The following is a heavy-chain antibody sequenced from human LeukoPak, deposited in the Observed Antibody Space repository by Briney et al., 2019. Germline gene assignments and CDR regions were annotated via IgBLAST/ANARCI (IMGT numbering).Heavy chain of an antibody. CDR1: DFTVGSNY. CDR3: ARDGDDTTNW. J-gene: IGHJ4*02. CDR2: IYSGGKT. V-gene: IGHV3-53*01. D-gene: IGHD2-8*01. Sequence: GGSLRLSCAASDFTVGSNYMTWVRQAPGKGLEWVSVIYSGGKTFYADSVKGRFTVSRDDSKNTLYLQMNSLRAEDTAIYYCARDGDDTTNWWGQGTLVTVSS.